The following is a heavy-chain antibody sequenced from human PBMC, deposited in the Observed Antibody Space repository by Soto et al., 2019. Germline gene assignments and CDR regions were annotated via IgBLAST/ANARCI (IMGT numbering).Heavy chain of an antibody. CDR3: ARLGRDDFNDYLNWFDP. CDR1: GYSFISYW. D-gene: IGHD4-4*01. J-gene: IGHJ5*02. Sequence: PGESLKISCKGSGYSFISYWITWVRQMPGKGLEWMGRIDPTDSYTNYSPSFQGHVTISADKSISTAYLQWSSLKASDTAMYYCARLGRDDFNDYLNWFDPWGKGTLVIVSS. V-gene: IGHV5-10-1*01. CDR2: IDPTDSYT.